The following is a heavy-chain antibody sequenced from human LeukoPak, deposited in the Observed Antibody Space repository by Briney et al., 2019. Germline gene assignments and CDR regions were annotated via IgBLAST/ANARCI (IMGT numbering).Heavy chain of an antibody. CDR3: ARDGVFYYDSSGPITY. D-gene: IGHD3-22*01. V-gene: IGHV3-64*01. CDR1: GFTFSSYA. J-gene: IGHJ4*02. Sequence: GGSLRLSCAASGFTFSSYAMHWVRQAPGKGLEYVSAISSNGGSTYYANSVKGRFTISRDNAKNSLYLQMNSLRAEDTAVYYCARDGVFYYDSSGPITYWGQGTLVTVSS. CDR2: ISSNGGST.